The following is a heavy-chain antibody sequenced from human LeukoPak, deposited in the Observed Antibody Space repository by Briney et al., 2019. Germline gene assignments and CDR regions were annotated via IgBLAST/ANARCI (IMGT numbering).Heavy chain of an antibody. J-gene: IGHJ4*02. Sequence: ASVKVSCKASGYTFTGYYMHWVRQAPGQGLEWMGWINPNSGGTNYAQKFQGRVTMTRDTSISTAYMELSRLRSDDTAVYYCARADYGDYRTFDYWVQGTLVNVSS. CDR3: ARADYGDYRTFDY. CDR2: INPNSGGT. CDR1: GYTFTGYY. D-gene: IGHD4-17*01. V-gene: IGHV1-2*02.